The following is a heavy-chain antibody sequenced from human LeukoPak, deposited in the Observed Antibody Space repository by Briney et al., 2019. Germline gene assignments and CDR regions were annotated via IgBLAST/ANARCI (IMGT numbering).Heavy chain of an antibody. CDR1: GGSFSGFY. CDR2: INHSGGT. D-gene: IGHD3-16*01. Sequence: PSETLSLTCAVYGGSFSGFYWSWIRQPPGKGLEWIGDINHSGGTNYIPSLKSRVTISVDTSKNQFSLKLTSVTAADTAVYYCARGNYEYVWGGIDYWGQGTLVTVSS. J-gene: IGHJ4*02. V-gene: IGHV4-34*01. CDR3: ARGNYEYVWGGIDY.